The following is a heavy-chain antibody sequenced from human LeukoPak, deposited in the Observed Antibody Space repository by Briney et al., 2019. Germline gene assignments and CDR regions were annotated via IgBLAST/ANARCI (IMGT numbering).Heavy chain of an antibody. Sequence: GGSLRLSCTASGFTFSMYWMHWVRQAPGKGPVWVSRITSDGSTTIYADSVKGRFTISRENAKNSLYLQMNSLTAGDTAVYYCAGAGSETQWRAFDFWGQGALVTVFS. CDR2: ITSDGSTT. CDR1: GFTFSMYW. CDR3: AGAGSETQWRAFDF. J-gene: IGHJ4*02. V-gene: IGHV3-74*01. D-gene: IGHD6-19*01.